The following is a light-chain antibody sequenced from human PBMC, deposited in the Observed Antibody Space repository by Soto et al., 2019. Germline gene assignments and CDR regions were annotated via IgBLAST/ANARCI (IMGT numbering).Light chain of an antibody. Sequence: EIVLTQSPGTLSLSPGERATLSCRASQSVSSYLTWYQQKPGQAPRLLIYGASNRAAGIPDRFSGSGSGTDFTLTISRLEPEDFAVYYCQQYGSSLWMFGQGTKVDIK. CDR2: GAS. J-gene: IGKJ1*01. V-gene: IGKV3-20*01. CDR1: QSVSSY. CDR3: QQYGSSLWM.